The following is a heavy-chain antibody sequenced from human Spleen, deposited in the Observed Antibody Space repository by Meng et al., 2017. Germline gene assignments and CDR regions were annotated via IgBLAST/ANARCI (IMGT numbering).Heavy chain of an antibody. CDR3: ARDRGAYYAPRQSDY. CDR1: AFPISSGYY. CDR2: FSQSGST. V-gene: IGHV4-38-2*02. J-gene: IGHJ4*02. Sequence: SETLSLTCNVSAFPISSGYYWGWIRQPPGKGLEWIGSFSQSGSTYYNPSLKSRVTISVDTSKNQFSLKLSSVTAADTAVYYCARDRGAYYAPRQSDYWGQGTLVTVSS. D-gene: IGHD3-22*01.